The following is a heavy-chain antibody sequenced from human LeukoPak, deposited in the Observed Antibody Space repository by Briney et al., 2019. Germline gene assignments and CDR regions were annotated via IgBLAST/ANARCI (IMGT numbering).Heavy chain of an antibody. D-gene: IGHD6-13*01. CDR1: GYTFTSYD. CDR3: ARDYSSLPSVGSSRGYYYYYGMDV. J-gene: IGHJ6*02. CDR2: MNPNSGNT. V-gene: IGHV1-8*01. Sequence: ASVKVSCKASGYTFTSYDLNWVRQATGQGLEWMGWMNPNSGNTGYAQKFQGRVTMTRNTSISTAYMELSSLRSEDTAVYYCARDYSSLPSVGSSRGYYYYYGMDVWGQGTTVTVSS.